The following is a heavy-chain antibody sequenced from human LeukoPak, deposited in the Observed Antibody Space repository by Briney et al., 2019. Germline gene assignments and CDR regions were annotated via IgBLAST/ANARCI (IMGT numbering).Heavy chain of an antibody. CDR3: ARDRQYYDILTGQAFYYYMDV. J-gene: IGHJ6*03. CDR2: ISGSGGST. Sequence: GGTLRLSYAASGFTFSSYGMSWVRQAPGKGLEWVSAISGSGGSTYYADSVKGRFTISRDNAKNSLYLQMNSLRAEDTAVYYCARDRQYYDILTGQAFYYYMDVWGKGTTVTISS. CDR1: GFTFSSYG. D-gene: IGHD3-9*01. V-gene: IGHV3-23*01.